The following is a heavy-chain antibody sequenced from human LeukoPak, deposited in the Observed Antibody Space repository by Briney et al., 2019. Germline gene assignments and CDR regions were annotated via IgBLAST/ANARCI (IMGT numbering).Heavy chain of an antibody. D-gene: IGHD4-17*01. CDR2: ISSSSSTI. CDR1: GFTFSSYS. V-gene: IGHV3-48*02. Sequence: GGSLRLSCAASGFTFSSYSMNWVRQAPGKGLQWVSYISSSSSTIYYADSVKGRFTISRDNAKNSLYLQMNSLRDEDTAVYYCAREDYGDYAGVYYFDYWGQGTLVTVSS. J-gene: IGHJ4*02. CDR3: AREDYGDYAGVYYFDY.